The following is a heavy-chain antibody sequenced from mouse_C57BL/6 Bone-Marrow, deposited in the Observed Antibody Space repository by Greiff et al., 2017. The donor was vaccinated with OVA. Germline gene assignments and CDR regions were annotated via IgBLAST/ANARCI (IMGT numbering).Heavy chain of an antibody. D-gene: IGHD1-1*01. V-gene: IGHV14-1*01. CDR1: GFNIKDYY. CDR2: IDPEDGDT. CDR3: TRFITTVVASDY. J-gene: IGHJ2*01. Sequence: VQLQQSGAELVRPGASVKLSCTASGFNIKDYYMHWVKQRPEQGLEWIGRIDPEDGDTEYAPKFQGKATMTADTSSNTAYLQLSSLTSEDTAVYYCTRFITTVVASDYWGQGTTLTVSS.